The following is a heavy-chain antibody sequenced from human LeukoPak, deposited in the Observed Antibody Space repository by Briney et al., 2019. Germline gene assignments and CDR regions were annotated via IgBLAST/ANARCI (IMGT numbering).Heavy chain of an antibody. V-gene: IGHV4-61*08. D-gene: IGHD5-18*01. CDR1: GGSISSGDYY. J-gene: IGHJ4*02. CDR2: IYYSGST. Sequence: SETLSLTCTVSGGSISSGDYYWSWIRQPPGKGLEWIGYIYYSGSTNYNPSLKSRVTISVDTSKNQFSLKLSSVTAADTAVYYCARHGREEYSYGLPYFDYWGQGTLVTVSS. CDR3: ARHGREEYSYGLPYFDY.